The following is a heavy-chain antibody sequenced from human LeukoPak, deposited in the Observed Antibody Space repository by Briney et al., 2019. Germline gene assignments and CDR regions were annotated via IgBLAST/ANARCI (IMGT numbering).Heavy chain of an antibody. Sequence: GASVKVSCKASGYTFTSYDISWVRQAPGQGLEWMGGIIPIFGTANYAQKFQGRVTITADESTSTAYMELSSLRSEDTAVYYCARGDNTAMARDWGQGTLVTVSS. CDR1: GYTFTSYD. CDR3: ARGDNTAMARD. D-gene: IGHD5-18*01. CDR2: IIPIFGTA. J-gene: IGHJ4*02. V-gene: IGHV1-69*13.